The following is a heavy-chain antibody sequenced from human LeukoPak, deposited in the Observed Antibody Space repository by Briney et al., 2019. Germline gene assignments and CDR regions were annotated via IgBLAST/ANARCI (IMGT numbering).Heavy chain of an antibody. CDR1: GYTFTSYY. V-gene: IGHV1-46*03. J-gene: IGHJ4*02. CDR3: ARGSHYDFWSGYYSRKVLFDY. D-gene: IGHD3-3*01. CDR2: INPSGGST. Sequence: GASVKVSCKASGYTFTSYYMHWVRQAPGQGPEWMGIINPSGGSTSYAQKFQGRVTMTRDTSTSTVYMELSSLRSEDTAVYYCARGSHYDFWSGYYSRKVLFDYWGQGTLVTVSS.